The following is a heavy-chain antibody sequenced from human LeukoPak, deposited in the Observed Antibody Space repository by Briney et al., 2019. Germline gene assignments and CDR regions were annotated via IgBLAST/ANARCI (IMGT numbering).Heavy chain of an antibody. Sequence: SETLSLTCTVSGGSISSDTHHWGWIRQPPGKGLQWIGSVYYSGSTYYNPSLRSRVTLSVDTSKDQFSLKLSSVTATDTAMYSGAGPGGLRGGFDPWGKGILSPSPQ. CDR1: GGSISSDTHH. CDR2: VYYSGST. D-gene: IGHD3-10*01. V-gene: IGHV4-39*01. CDR3: AGPGGLRGGFDP. J-gene: IGHJ5*02.